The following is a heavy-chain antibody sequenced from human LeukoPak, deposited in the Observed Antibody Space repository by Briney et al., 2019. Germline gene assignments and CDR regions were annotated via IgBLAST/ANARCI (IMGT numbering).Heavy chain of an antibody. CDR1: GYTFTSYG. Sequence: ASVKVSCKASGYTFTSYGISWVRQAPGQGLEWMGWISAYNGNTNYAQKLQGRVTMTTDTSTSTAYMELRSLRSDDTAVYYCARLSSSWDYYYYYYMDVWGKGTTVTVSS. CDR2: ISAYNGNT. D-gene: IGHD6-13*01. J-gene: IGHJ6*03. CDR3: ARLSSSWDYYYYYYMDV. V-gene: IGHV1-18*01.